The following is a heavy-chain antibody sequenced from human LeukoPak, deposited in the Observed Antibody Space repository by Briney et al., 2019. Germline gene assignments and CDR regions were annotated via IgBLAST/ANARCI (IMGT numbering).Heavy chain of an antibody. J-gene: IGHJ5*02. CDR1: GYTFTIYA. CDR2: INTNTGNP. D-gene: IGHD2-2*01. Sequence: ASVKVSCKASGYTFTIYAMNWVRPAPGQGLEWMGWINTNTGNPTYAQGFTGRFVFSLDTSVSTAYLQISSLKAEDTAVYYCARDGSLKRDIVVVPATIDPWGQGTLVTVSS. CDR3: ARDGSLKRDIVVVPATIDP. V-gene: IGHV7-4-1*02.